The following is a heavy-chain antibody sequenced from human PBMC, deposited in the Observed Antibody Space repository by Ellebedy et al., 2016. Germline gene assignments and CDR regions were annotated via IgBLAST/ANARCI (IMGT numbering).Heavy chain of an antibody. CDR2: IHRESLVV. Sequence: GGSLRLXXTASGFTFGDFPMNWFRQAPGKGLEWISYIHRESLVVYYVDSVRGRFTTSRDNAKNSLYLQMNSLRAEDTAVYYCARGTMAVADDDAFDIWGQGTMVTVSS. CDR3: ARGTMAVADDDAFDI. CDR1: GFTFGDFP. J-gene: IGHJ3*02. D-gene: IGHD6-19*01. V-gene: IGHV3-48*04.